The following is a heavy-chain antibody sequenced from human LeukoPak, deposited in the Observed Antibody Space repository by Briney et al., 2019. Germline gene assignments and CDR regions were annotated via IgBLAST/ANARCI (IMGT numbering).Heavy chain of an antibody. J-gene: IGHJ4*02. CDR2: IWYDGSDK. Sequence: PGGSLRLSCGAPGFTFSSSVMHWLRQAPRKGLERVAIIWYDGSDKYYSDSVKGRFTISRYNSKNALYIQMNSLRAEDTAVYYCAKDWGTTGTTGWLFDYWGQGTLVTVSS. CDR1: GFTFSSSV. V-gene: IGHV3-33*06. D-gene: IGHD1-1*01. CDR3: AKDWGTTGTTGWLFDY.